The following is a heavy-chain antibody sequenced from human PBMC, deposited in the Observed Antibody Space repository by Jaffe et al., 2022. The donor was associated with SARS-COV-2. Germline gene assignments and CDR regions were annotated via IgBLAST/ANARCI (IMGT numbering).Heavy chain of an antibody. Sequence: QVQLQESGPGLVKPSQTLSLTCSVSGGSISSGDYYWSWIRRPAGKGLEWIGRISPTGGTNYNPSLRGRATVSLGTSKNHFSLELSSVTAADTAVYYCARDRGMGHDFWSGYSDCWGQGILVTVSS. V-gene: IGHV4-61*02. CDR3: ARDRGMGHDFWSGYSDC. CDR1: GGSISSGDYY. CDR2: ISPTGGT. J-gene: IGHJ4*02. D-gene: IGHD3-3*01.